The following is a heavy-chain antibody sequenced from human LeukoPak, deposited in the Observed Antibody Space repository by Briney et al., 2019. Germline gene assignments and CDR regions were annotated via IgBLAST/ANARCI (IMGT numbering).Heavy chain of an antibody. D-gene: IGHD5-12*01. Sequence: GGSLRLSCAASGFTVSSNYMSWVRQAPGKGLEWVSYISSSSSTIYYADSVKGRFTISRDNAKNSLYLQMNSLRAEDMAVYYCARGDSGYDLFMGYWGQGTLVTVSS. CDR1: GFTVSSNY. CDR3: ARGDSGYDLFMGY. V-gene: IGHV3-48*04. CDR2: ISSSSSTI. J-gene: IGHJ4*02.